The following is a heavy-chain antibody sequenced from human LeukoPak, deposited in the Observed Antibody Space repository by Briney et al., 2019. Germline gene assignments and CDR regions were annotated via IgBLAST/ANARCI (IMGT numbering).Heavy chain of an antibody. Sequence: SETLSLTCTVSGGSISSGNYYWSWIRQHPGKGLEWIGYIYYSGSTYYNPSLKSRVTISVDTSKNQFSLKLSSVTAADTAVYYCARVPDYSNKSWFDPWGQGTLVTVSS. J-gene: IGHJ5*02. CDR2: IYYSGST. CDR1: GGSISSGNYY. V-gene: IGHV4-31*03. CDR3: ARVPDYSNKSWFDP. D-gene: IGHD4-11*01.